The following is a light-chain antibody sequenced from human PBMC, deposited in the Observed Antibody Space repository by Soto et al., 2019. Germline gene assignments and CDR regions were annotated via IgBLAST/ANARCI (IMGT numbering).Light chain of an antibody. V-gene: IGKV3-20*01. CDR2: GAS. Sequence: PVERATLSCRTSQSVSASYLAWYQQKPGQAPRLLIYGASSRASGIPDRFSGSGSGTDFTLSISRLEPEDFAVYYCQQYGSSPRTFGQGTKVDIK. J-gene: IGKJ1*01. CDR1: QSVSASY. CDR3: QQYGSSPRT.